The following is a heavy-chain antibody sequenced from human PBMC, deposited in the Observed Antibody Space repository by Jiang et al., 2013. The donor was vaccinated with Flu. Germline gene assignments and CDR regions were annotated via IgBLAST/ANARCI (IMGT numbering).Heavy chain of an antibody. CDR2: INPSGGST. D-gene: IGHD2-8*01. J-gene: IGHJ6*02. CDR3: ARDQGLMYYYYGMDV. V-gene: IGHV1-46*01. Sequence: GAEVKKPGPSVKVSCKASGYTFTSYYMHWVRQAPGQGLEWMGIINPSGGSTSYAQKFQGRVTMTRDTSTSTVYMELSSLRSEDTAVYYCARDQGLMYYYYGMDVWGQGTTVTVSS. CDR1: GYTFTSYY.